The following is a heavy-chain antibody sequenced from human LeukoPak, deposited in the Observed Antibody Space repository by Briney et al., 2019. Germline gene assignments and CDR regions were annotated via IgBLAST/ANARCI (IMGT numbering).Heavy chain of an antibody. D-gene: IGHD6-13*01. V-gene: IGHV4-59*03. CDR3: AKYFAATGESHLDH. CDR1: GGSISGYY. J-gene: IGHJ4*02. Sequence: SETLSLTCTVSGGSISGYYWSWIRQPPGKGLEWIGYIYYSGSTNYNPSLKSRVTISVDTSKNQFSLNLSSVTAADTAVYYCAKYFAATGESHLDHWGQGSLVTVSS. CDR2: IYYSGST.